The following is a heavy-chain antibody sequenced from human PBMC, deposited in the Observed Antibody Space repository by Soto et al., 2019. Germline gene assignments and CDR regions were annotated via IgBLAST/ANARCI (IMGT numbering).Heavy chain of an antibody. J-gene: IGHJ3*02. Sequence: PSETLSLTCTVSGGSVSSGRYYWSWIRQPPGKGLEWIGYIYYSGSTNYNPSLKSRVTISVDTSKNQFSLKLSSVTAADTAVYYCASARQGVTTDREALDIWGQGTMVTVSS. CDR1: GGSVSSGRYY. D-gene: IGHD4-17*01. CDR3: ASARQGVTTDREALDI. V-gene: IGHV4-61*01. CDR2: IYYSGST.